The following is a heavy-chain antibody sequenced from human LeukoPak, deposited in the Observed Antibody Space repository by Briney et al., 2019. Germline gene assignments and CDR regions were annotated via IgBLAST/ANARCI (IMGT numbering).Heavy chain of an antibody. J-gene: IGHJ4*02. CDR1: GGSISSSSYY. CDR3: ARRRPSSSIDY. CDR2: IYYSGST. V-gene: IGHV4-39*01. Sequence: KTSETLSLTCTVSGGSISSSSYYWGWIRQPPGKGLEWIGSIYYSGSTYYNPSLKSRVTISVDTSKNQFSLKLSSVTAADTAVYYCARRRPSSSIDYWGQGTLVTVSP. D-gene: IGHD6-13*01.